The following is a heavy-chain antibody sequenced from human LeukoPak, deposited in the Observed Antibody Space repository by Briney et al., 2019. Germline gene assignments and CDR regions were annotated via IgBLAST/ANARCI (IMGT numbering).Heavy chain of an antibody. V-gene: IGHV1-18*01. Sequence: GASVTVSCKASGYTFTSYGISWVREAPGQGLEWMGWISAYNGNTNYAQKLQGRVTMTTDTSTSTAYMELRSLRSDDTAVYYCARKPISGSVDYWGQGTLVAVSS. CDR3: ARKPISGSVDY. CDR2: ISAYNGNT. D-gene: IGHD3-10*01. J-gene: IGHJ4*02. CDR1: GYTFTSYG.